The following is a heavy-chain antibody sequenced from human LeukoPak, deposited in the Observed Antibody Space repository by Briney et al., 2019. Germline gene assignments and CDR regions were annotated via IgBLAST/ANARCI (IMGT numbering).Heavy chain of an antibody. D-gene: IGHD3-10*01. CDR1: GYTFTGYY. V-gene: IGHV1-2*02. Sequence: ASVKVSCKASGYTFTGYYMHWVRQASGQGLEWMGWINPNSGGTNYAQKFQGRVTMTRGTSISTAYMELSRLRSDDTAVYYCARSKGRITMVRGVTPNFDYWGQGTLVTVSS. CDR2: INPNSGGT. CDR3: ARSKGRITMVRGVTPNFDY. J-gene: IGHJ4*02.